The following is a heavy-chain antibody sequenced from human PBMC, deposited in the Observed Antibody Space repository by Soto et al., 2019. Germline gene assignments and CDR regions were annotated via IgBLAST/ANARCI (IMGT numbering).Heavy chain of an antibody. D-gene: IGHD5-12*01. Sequence: TCAVSGYSISSGGYYWSWIRQHPGKGLEWIGYIYHTGSTYYNPSLESRVIISVDTSKNQFSLSLSSVTAADTAVYYCARTADGYNYLNYWGQGTLVTVSS. CDR3: ARTADGYNYLNY. CDR1: GYSISSGGYY. CDR2: IYHTGST. J-gene: IGHJ4*02. V-gene: IGHV4-31*11.